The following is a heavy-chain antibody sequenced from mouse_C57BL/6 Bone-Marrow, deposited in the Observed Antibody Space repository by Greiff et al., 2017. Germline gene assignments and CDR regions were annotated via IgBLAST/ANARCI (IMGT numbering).Heavy chain of an antibody. V-gene: IGHV1-64*01. J-gene: IGHJ1*03. Sequence: QVQLQQPGAELVKPGASVKLSCKASGYTFTSYWMHWVKQRPGQGLEWIGMILPNSGSTNYNEKFKSKATLTVDKSSSTAYMQLSSLTSEDSAVYYCARRDYYYGSSPWCFDVWGTGTTVTVSS. D-gene: IGHD1-1*01. CDR1: GYTFTSYW. CDR3: ARRDYYYGSSPWCFDV. CDR2: ILPNSGST.